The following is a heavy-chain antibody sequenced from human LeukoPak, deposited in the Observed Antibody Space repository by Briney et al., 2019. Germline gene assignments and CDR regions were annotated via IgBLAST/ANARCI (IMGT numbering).Heavy chain of an antibody. Sequence: SETLSLTCTVSGGSISSSRFFWAWIRQPPGKGLEWIGTVSYSGTTYYSPSLKSRVTISVDTSKNQFSLRLTSVTAADTALYYCAKLTCSSTFCPLDYWGQGTLVTVSS. CDR2: VSYSGTT. CDR1: GGSISSSRFF. D-gene: IGHD2-2*01. CDR3: AKLTCSSTFCPLDY. J-gene: IGHJ4*02. V-gene: IGHV4-39*01.